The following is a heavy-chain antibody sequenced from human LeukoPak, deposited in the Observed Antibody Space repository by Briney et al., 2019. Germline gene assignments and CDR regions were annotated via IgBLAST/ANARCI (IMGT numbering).Heavy chain of an antibody. CDR1: GFTFAIHA. J-gene: IGHJ3*01. D-gene: IGHD3-10*01. CDR2: ISGDGAST. CDR3: AKDSYVSGRPLHTFDV. Sequence: AGSLRLSCAASGFTFAIHAMTWVRQAPGKGLEWVSGISGDGASTHYAESVKGQFTISRDNSQNTLFLQMNSMRVEDTAIYYCAKDSYVSGRPLHTFDVWGQGTMVTVSS. V-gene: IGHV3-23*01.